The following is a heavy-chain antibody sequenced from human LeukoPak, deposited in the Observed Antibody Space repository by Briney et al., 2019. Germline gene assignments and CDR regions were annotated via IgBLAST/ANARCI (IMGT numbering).Heavy chain of an antibody. V-gene: IGHV3-66*02. CDR2: IYSGGST. Sequence: GGSLRLSCAASGFTVSSNYMSWVRQAPGKGLEWVSVIYSGGSTYYADSVEGRFTISRDNSKNTLYLQMNSLRAEDTAVYYCARDNDYYDSSGYIPGMGVWGQGTTVTVSS. CDR3: ARDNDYYDSSGYIPGMGV. J-gene: IGHJ6*02. D-gene: IGHD3-22*01. CDR1: GFTVSSNY.